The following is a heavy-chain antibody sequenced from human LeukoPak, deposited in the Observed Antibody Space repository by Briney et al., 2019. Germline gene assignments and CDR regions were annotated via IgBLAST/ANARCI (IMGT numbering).Heavy chain of an antibody. J-gene: IGHJ6*03. CDR1: DGSIGSSTYY. D-gene: IGHD2-2*01. CDR2: VYHSGTT. V-gene: IGHV4-30-2*01. Sequence: PSETLSLTCTVSDGSIGSSTYYWSWIRQPPGEALEWIGYVYHSGTTFYNPSLQNRVTVSADTSRSQFSLKLTSVTAADTAVYYCARHDWSSTSSYYSYYYMDVWGKGTTVTVSS. CDR3: ARHDWSSTSSYYSYYYMDV.